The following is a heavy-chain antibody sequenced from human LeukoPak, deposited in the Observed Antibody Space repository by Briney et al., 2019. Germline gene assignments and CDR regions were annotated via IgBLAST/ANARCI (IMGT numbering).Heavy chain of an antibody. D-gene: IGHD6-19*01. CDR2: ISGDGGDT. V-gene: IGHV3-23*01. CDR3: AKASSDSSGWSYY. J-gene: IGHJ4*02. Sequence: PGGSLRLSCAASGFTFSSYAMNWVRHAPGKGLEWVSTISGDGGDTHYADSVRGRFTISRDNSKNTLYLQMNSLRAEDTAVYYCAKASSDSSGWSYYWGQGTLVTVSS. CDR1: GFTFSSYA.